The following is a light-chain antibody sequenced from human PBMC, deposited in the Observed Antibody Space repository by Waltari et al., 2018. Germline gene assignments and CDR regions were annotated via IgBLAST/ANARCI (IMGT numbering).Light chain of an antibody. CDR2: DAS. CDR1: QSVGDY. Sequence: EIVLTQSPATLSLSPGERATLSCRASQSVGDYLAWHQQKPGQAPRILIYDASNRATGIPARCSGSGSGTDFTLTISSLEPEDYAVDYCQQRSNWPRYTFGQGTKLEIK. CDR3: QQRSNWPRYT. J-gene: IGKJ2*01. V-gene: IGKV3-11*01.